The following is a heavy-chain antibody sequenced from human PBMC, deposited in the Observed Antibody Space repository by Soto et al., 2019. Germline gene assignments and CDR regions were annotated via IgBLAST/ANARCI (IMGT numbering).Heavy chain of an antibody. CDR2: IRIDSNHI. V-gene: IGHV3-48*02. J-gene: IGHJ4*02. D-gene: IGHD1-26*01. Sequence: EVQLVESGGGLVQPGGSLRLSCAASGFIFTSYSMNWVRQAPGKGLEWLSYIRIDSNHIGYADSVRGRFTISSDIAKNSLYLQMNRLRDEDTAVYYCARDLSYAVDYWGQGTRVTVSS. CDR3: ARDLSYAVDY. CDR1: GFIFTSYS.